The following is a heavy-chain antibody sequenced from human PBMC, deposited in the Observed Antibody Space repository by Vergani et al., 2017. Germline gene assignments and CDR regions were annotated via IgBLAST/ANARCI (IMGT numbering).Heavy chain of an antibody. D-gene: IGHD4-17*01. V-gene: IGHV4-59*01. Sequence: QVQLQESGPGLVKPSETLSLTCTVSGGSISSYYWSWIRQPPGKGLEWIGYIYYSGSTNYNPSLKSRVTISVDTSKNQFSLKLSSVTVADTAVYYCARGGHDYGDYYAYWGQGTLVTVSS. CDR2: IYYSGST. CDR1: GGSISSYY. J-gene: IGHJ4*02. CDR3: ARGGHDYGDYYAY.